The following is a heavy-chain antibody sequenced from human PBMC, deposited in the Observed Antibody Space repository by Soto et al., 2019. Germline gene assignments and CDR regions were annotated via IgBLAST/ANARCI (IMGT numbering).Heavy chain of an antibody. D-gene: IGHD4-17*01. CDR1: GGSFSGYY. CDR3: ARVGRSVTTATYFDY. Sequence: QVQLQQWGAGLLKPSETLSLTCAVYGGSFSGYYWSCIRQPPGKGLEWIGEINHSGSTNYNPSLKSRVTISVDTSKNQFSLKLSSVTAADTAVYYCARVGRSVTTATYFDYWGQGTLVTVSS. J-gene: IGHJ4*02. V-gene: IGHV4-34*01. CDR2: INHSGST.